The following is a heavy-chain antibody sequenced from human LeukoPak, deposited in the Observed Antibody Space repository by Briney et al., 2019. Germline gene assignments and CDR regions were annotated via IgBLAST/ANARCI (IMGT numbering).Heavy chain of an antibody. V-gene: IGHV3-33*06. D-gene: IGHD4-11*01. J-gene: IGHJ4*02. CDR3: AKYAQSGFDYSNSLEY. CDR2: IWSDGSNK. CDR1: KFTFSHYD. Sequence: GKSLRLSCAASKFTFSHYDMHCLPQSPGKGLQWVAVIWSDGSNKYYDDCVKGRFTISRDNFNNMVYLQMNSLRADDTGVYYCAKYAQSGFDYSNSLEYWGQGALVTVSS.